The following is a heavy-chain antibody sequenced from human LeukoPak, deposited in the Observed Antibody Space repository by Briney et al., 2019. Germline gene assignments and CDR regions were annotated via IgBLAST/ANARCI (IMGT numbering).Heavy chain of an antibody. D-gene: IGHD5-24*01. CDR3: ARRRDGYEALDY. CDR2: IYYSGST. Sequence: PSETLSLTCTVSGGAISSYYWSWIRQPPGKGQEWIGYIYYSGSTNYNPSLKSRVTISVDTSKNQFSLKLSSVTAADTAVYYCARRRDGYEALDYWGQGTLVTVSS. V-gene: IGHV4-59*01. J-gene: IGHJ4*02. CDR1: GGAISSYY.